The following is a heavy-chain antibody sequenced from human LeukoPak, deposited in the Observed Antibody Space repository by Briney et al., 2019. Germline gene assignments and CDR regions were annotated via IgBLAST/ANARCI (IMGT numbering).Heavy chain of an antibody. CDR2: IYYSGST. D-gene: IGHD1-26*01. J-gene: IGHJ5*02. CDR1: GGSLSSGGYY. V-gene: IGHV4-39*01. Sequence: SETLSLTCSVSGGSLSSGGYYWGWIRQPPGKGLEWIGSIYYSGSTYYNPSLKSRVTISVDTSKNQFSLKLSSVTAADTAVYYCARAIVGATRGFDPWGQGTLVTVSS. CDR3: ARAIVGATRGFDP.